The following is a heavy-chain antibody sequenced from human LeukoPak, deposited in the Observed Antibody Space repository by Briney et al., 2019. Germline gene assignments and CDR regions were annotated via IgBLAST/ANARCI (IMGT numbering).Heavy chain of an antibody. CDR2: ISPYNNNT. D-gene: IGHD6-13*01. CDR3: AREHNIAAAGTWDYYYGMDV. Sequence: ASVKVSCKASGYTFTSYGLNWVRQAPGQGLEWVGWISPYNNNTNYAQKLQGRVTMTTDTSTSTAYMELRSLRSDDTAVYYCAREHNIAAAGTWDYYYGMDVWGQGTTVTVSS. J-gene: IGHJ6*02. CDR1: GYTFTSYG. V-gene: IGHV1-18*01.